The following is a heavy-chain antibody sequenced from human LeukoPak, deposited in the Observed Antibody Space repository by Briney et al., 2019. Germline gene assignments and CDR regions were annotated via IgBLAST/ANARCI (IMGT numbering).Heavy chain of an antibody. V-gene: IGHV1-18*01. D-gene: IGHD3-16*01. CDR1: GYSFTSYG. Sequence: GASVKVSCKASGYSFTSYGISWVRQAPGQGLEWMGWISAHNGNTKYAQEVQGRVTMTTDTSTSTAYMEMRSLRSDDTAVYYCARDRGNYVHFWGQGNLVTVSS. J-gene: IGHJ4*02. CDR3: ARDRGNYVHF. CDR2: ISAHNGNT.